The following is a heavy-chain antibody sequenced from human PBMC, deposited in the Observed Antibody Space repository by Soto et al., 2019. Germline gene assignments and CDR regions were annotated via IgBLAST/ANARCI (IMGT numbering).Heavy chain of an antibody. CDR3: ASGRGYDILTGYYPYFDY. CDR2: ISWNSGSI. CDR1: GFTFDDYA. V-gene: IGHV3-9*01. D-gene: IGHD3-9*01. Sequence: PGGSLRLSCAASGFTFDDYAMHWVRQAPGKGLEWVSGISWNSGSIGYADSVKGRFTISRDNAKKSLYLQMNSLRAEDTALYYCASGRGYDILTGYYPYFDYWGQGTLVNVSS. J-gene: IGHJ4*02.